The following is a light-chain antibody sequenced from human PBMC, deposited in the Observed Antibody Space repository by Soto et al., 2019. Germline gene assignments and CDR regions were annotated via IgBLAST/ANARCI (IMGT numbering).Light chain of an antibody. CDR1: SSNIGAGYD. V-gene: IGLV1-40*01. Sequence: QSVLTQPPSVSGAPGQRVTISCTGSSSNIGAGYDVHWYQQLPGTVPKLLIYGNSNRPSGVPDRFSGSKSGTSASLAITGLQAEDEADYYCQSYDSSLNWVFGGGTKVTVL. J-gene: IGLJ3*02. CDR3: QSYDSSLNWV. CDR2: GNS.